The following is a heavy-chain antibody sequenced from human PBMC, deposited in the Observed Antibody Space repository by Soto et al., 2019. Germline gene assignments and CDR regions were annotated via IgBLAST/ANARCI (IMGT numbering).Heavy chain of an antibody. CDR3: ARHSWRISVDY. Sequence: GGSLRLSCVASGFPLSSYWMNWVRQAPGKGLEWVASIKQDGSEKKYVDSVKGRFTISRDNAKNSLHLQMNSLRAEDTTVYYCARHSWRISVDYWGQGILVTVSS. J-gene: IGHJ4*01. V-gene: IGHV3-7*01. CDR2: IKQDGSEK. D-gene: IGHD1-26*01. CDR1: GFPLSSYW.